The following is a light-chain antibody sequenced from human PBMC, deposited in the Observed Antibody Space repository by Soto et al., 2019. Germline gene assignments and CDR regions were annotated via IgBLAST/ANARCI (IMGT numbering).Light chain of an antibody. CDR3: CSYAGSSASWV. J-gene: IGLJ3*02. CDR1: SSDVGNYNL. Sequence: QSALTQPASVSGSPGQSITISCTGPSSDVGNYNLVSWYQQHPGKAPKLMIYEGSKRPSGVSNRFSGSKSGNTASLTISGLQAEDEADYYCCSYAGSSASWVFGGGTKVTVL. V-gene: IGLV2-23*01. CDR2: EGS.